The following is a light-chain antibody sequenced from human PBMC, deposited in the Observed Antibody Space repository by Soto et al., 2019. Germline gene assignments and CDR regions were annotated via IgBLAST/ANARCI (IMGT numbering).Light chain of an antibody. J-gene: IGKJ4*01. V-gene: IGKV3-11*01. CDR2: DAS. CDR1: QSVSSY. CDR3: QQRSEWPLT. Sequence: EVVLSQSPGTLSLSPGERATLSCRASQSVSSYLAWYQQKPGQAPRLLIYDASNRATGIPARFSGSGSGTDFTLTISSLEPEDFAVYYCQQRSEWPLTFGGGTKVDI.